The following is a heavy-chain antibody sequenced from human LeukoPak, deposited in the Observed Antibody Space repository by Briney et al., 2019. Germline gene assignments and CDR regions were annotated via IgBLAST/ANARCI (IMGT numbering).Heavy chain of an antibody. J-gene: IGHJ3*02. Sequence: GGSLRLSCAASGFTFSSYGMHWVRQAPGKGLEWVAFIRYDGSNKYYADSVKGRFTISRDNSKNTLYLQMNSLRAEDTAVYYCARGLGAYYDSSGYLREHDAFDIWGQGTMVTVSS. D-gene: IGHD3-22*01. CDR1: GFTFSSYG. V-gene: IGHV3-30*02. CDR3: ARGLGAYYDSSGYLREHDAFDI. CDR2: IRYDGSNK.